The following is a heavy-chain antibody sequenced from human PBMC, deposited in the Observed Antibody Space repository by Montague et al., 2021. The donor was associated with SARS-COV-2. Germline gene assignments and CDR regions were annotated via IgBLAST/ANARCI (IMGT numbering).Heavy chain of an antibody. Sequence: SETLSLTCAVHSGSYSAFYWTRIRSSPGKALEWTGVISLTGGYSYKPFPKGRVTLSRDKSKNQFSLKLRSVTPADTAVYYCARGQVTISGVLIFIPAAGHLGGWGRGTTVTVSS. J-gene: IGHJ3*01. CDR2: ISLTGGY. D-gene: IGHD3-3*01. CDR1: SGSYSAFY. V-gene: IGHV4-34*01. CDR3: ARGQVTISGVLIFIPAAGHLGG.